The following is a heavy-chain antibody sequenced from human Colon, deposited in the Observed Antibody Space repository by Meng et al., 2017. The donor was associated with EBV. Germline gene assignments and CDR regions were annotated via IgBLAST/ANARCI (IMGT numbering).Heavy chain of an antibody. D-gene: IGHD1-1*01. V-gene: IGHV6-1*01. CDR3: ARETTGGYYFDY. J-gene: IGHJ4*02. CDR1: GDSFSSNTAA. Sequence: QVQLQHSGPGLVRPAQTLSLTCAISGDSFSSNTAAWNWIRQSPSRGLEWLGRTYYRSKWYDDYALSVKSRLTINPDTSKNQFSLQLNSVTPEDTAVYFCARETTGGYYFDYWGQGTLVTVSS. CDR2: TYYRSKWYD.